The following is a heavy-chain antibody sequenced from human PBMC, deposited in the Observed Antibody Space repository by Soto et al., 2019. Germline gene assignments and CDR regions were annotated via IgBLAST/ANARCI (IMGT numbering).Heavy chain of an antibody. Sequence: PSDTPSLTCTLSHGSIRSVFYYWSCIRQHPGKGLEWIGYIYYSGSTYYNPSLKSRFTISRDNAKNSLYLQMNSLRAEDTSVYYCARVYSSSSGRALDYWGQGTLVTVSS. V-gene: IGHV4-31*03. CDR3: ARVYSSSSGRALDY. D-gene: IGHD6-6*01. CDR1: HGSIRSVFYY. J-gene: IGHJ4*02. CDR2: IYYSGST.